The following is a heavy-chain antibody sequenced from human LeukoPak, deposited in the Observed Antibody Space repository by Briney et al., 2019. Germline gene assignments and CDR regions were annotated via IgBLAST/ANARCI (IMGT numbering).Heavy chain of an antibody. CDR3: AAGTAADY. CDR1: GITFSDYY. Sequence: KTGGSLRLSCAVSGITFSDYYMNWIRQAPGKGLEWISYISPNSTYTDSADSVKGRFTISRDNAKNSLFLQIDSLRVEDTAVYYCAAGTAADYGGQGTLVTVSS. CDR2: ISPNSTYT. J-gene: IGHJ4*02. V-gene: IGHV3-11*03. D-gene: IGHD6-13*01.